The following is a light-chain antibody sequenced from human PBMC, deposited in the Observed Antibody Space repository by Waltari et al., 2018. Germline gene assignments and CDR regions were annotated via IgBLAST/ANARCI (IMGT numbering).Light chain of an antibody. Sequence: QSALTQPASVSGSPGQSITISCAGTTRDVGGHNYVPWYQHHPGKAPKLMIYDVTQRPSGVSSRFSGSKSGNTASLTISGLQTDDEGDYYCCSYGGGSTVIFGGGTKLTVL. J-gene: IGLJ2*01. CDR3: CSYGGGSTVI. CDR1: TRDVGGHNY. V-gene: IGLV2-23*02. CDR2: DVT.